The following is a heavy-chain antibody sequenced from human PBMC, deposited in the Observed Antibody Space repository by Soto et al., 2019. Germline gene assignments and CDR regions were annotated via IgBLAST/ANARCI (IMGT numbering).Heavy chain of an antibody. CDR2: ISYGGSNN. D-gene: IGHD6-19*01. CDR3: ARETVAAFDY. V-gene: IGHV3-30-3*01. J-gene: IGHJ4*02. Sequence: SLRLSCAASGFTFSTYAMHWVRQAPGQGLEWVAVISYGGSNNYYADSVKGRFTISRDNSKNTLYLQMNSLRVEDTAVYYCARETVAAFDYWGQGTLVTVSS. CDR1: GFTFSTYA.